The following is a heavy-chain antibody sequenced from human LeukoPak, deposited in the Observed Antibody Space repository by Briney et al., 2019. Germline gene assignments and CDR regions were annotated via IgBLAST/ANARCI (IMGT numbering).Heavy chain of an antibody. V-gene: IGHV4-30-4*01. J-gene: IGHJ4*02. CDR1: GGSISSGDYY. Sequence: SETLSLTCTVSGGSISSGDYYWSWIRQPPGKGLEWIGYIYYSGSTYYNPSLKSRVTISVDTSKNQFSLKLSSVTAADTAVYYCARDLVAAVAGLFDYWGQGTLVTISS. CDR2: IYYSGST. CDR3: ARDLVAAVAGLFDY. D-gene: IGHD6-19*01.